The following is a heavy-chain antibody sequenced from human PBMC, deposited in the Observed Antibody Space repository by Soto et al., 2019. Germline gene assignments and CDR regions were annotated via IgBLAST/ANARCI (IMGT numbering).Heavy chain of an antibody. Sequence: PGGSLRLSCAASGFTTYVMHWVRQAPGNGLEWVAVISHDGSYKYYGDAVKGRFTISRDTSKNAVYLEMNSLRPEDTAVYYCAKGLLAIVGTTLPRDAFNIWGQGTMVTVSS. CDR3: AKGLLAIVGTTLPRDAFNI. CDR1: GFTTYV. J-gene: IGHJ3*02. CDR2: ISHDGSYK. D-gene: IGHD1-26*01. V-gene: IGHV3-30*18.